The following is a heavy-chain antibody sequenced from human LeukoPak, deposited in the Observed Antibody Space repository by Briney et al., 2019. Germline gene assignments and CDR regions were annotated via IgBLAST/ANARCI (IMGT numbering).Heavy chain of an antibody. CDR3: ARSFHSSGYYWAY. D-gene: IGHD3-22*01. CDR1: GGSISSYY. Sequence: SDTLSLTCTVSGGSISSYYWSWIRQPPGKGLEWIGYIYYSGSTNYNPSLKSRVTISVDTSKNQFSLKLSSVTAADTAVYYCARSFHSSGYYWAYWGQGTLVTVSS. V-gene: IGHV4-59*07. J-gene: IGHJ4*02. CDR2: IYYSGST.